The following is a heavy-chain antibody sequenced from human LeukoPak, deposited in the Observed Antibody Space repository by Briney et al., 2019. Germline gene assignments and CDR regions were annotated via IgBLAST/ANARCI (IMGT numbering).Heavy chain of an antibody. CDR3: ARERTEGATVL. V-gene: IGHV4-34*01. CDR1: GGSFSGDY. D-gene: IGHD1-26*01. J-gene: IGHJ3*01. CDR2: INHSGGT. Sequence: SETLSLTCAVYGGSFSGDYWNWIRQPPGKGLEWIGEINHSGGTNYNPSLKGRVTISLDTSKNLFSLKLTSVTAADTAVYYCARERTEGATVLWGQGTMVTVSS.